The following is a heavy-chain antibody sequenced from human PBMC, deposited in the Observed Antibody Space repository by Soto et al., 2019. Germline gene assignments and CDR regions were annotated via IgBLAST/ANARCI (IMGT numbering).Heavy chain of an antibody. CDR2: INHSGST. Sequence: SDTLYLTSAVYGGPFRAVYWSWIRQPPGKGLEWIGEINHSGSTNYNPSLKSRVTISVDTSKNQFSLKLSSVTAADTTVYYCARLCIVVVPAAISYYYGMDVWGQGTTVTVS. D-gene: IGHD2-2*01. J-gene: IGHJ6*02. V-gene: IGHV4-34*01. CDR3: ARLCIVVVPAAISYYYGMDV. CDR1: GGPFRAVY.